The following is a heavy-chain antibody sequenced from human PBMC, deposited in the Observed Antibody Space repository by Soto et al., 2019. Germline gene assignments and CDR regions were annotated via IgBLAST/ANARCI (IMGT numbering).Heavy chain of an antibody. Sequence: QVQLVESGGGVVQPGRSLRLSCAASGFTFSSYAMHCVRQAPGKGLEWVAVISYDGSNKYYADSVKGRFTISRDNSKNTLYLQMNSLRDEDTAVYYCASTMDVWGQGTTVTVSS. CDR3: ASTMDV. CDR1: GFTFSSYA. CDR2: ISYDGSNK. J-gene: IGHJ6*02. V-gene: IGHV3-30-3*01.